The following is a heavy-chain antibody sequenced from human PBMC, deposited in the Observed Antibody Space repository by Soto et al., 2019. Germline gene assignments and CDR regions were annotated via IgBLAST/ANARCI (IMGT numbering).Heavy chain of an antibody. J-gene: IGHJ5*02. CDR2: ISYDGSNK. Sequence: GGSLRLSCAASGFTFSSYGMHWVRQAPGKGLEWVAVISYDGSNKYYADSVKGRFTISRDNSKNTLYLQMNSLRAEDTAVYYCAKSLVEMATMTPNWFDPWGQGTLVTVSS. D-gene: IGHD5-12*01. CDR1: GFTFSSYG. V-gene: IGHV3-30*18. CDR3: AKSLVEMATMTPNWFDP.